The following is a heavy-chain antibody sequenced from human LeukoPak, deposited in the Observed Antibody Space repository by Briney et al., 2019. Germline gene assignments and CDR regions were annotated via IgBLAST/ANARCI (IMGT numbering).Heavy chain of an antibody. CDR2: INHSGST. CDR3: ARGLWQQAFDY. D-gene: IGHD2-21*01. J-gene: IGHJ4*02. Sequence: PSETLSLTCAVYGGSFSGYYWSWIRQPPGKGLEWIGEINHSGSTNYNPSLKSRVTISVDTSKNQFSLKLSSVTAADTAVYYCARGLWQQAFDYWGQGTLDTVSS. V-gene: IGHV4-34*01. CDR1: GGSFSGYY.